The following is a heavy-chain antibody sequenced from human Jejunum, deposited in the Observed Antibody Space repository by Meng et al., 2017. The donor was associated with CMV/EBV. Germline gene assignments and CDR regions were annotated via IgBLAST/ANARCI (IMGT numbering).Heavy chain of an antibody. D-gene: IGHD1-26*01. CDR3: AHFVGGYYPSRPDY. Sequence: QIPLKESGPTLGQPTQTLTLTCSFSGFSPSTSGEGVGWIRQPPGKALEWLALIYRGDDKRYSPSLNSRLTIAKDTSKNEVVLTLTNMGPIDTGTYYCAHFVGGYYPSRPDYWGQGTLVTVFS. V-gene: IGHV2-5*02. J-gene: IGHJ4*02. CDR1: GFSPSTSGEG. CDR2: IYRGDDK.